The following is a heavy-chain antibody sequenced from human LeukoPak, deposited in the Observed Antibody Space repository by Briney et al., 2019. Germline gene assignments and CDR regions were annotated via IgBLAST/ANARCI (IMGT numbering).Heavy chain of an antibody. V-gene: IGHV1-24*01. CDR1: GYTLAQLS. CDR2: FDPEDGET. J-gene: IGHJ4*02. CDR3: SASPFTVTTNFDY. Sequence: ASVTVSFTVSGYTLAQLSMHWVRQAPGKGLEWVGEFDPEDGETIYAQKFQGRVTMTGDTSTDTAYLEFSSLTTEDTAVYYFSASPFTVTTNFDYWGQGTLVSVSS. D-gene: IGHD4-17*01.